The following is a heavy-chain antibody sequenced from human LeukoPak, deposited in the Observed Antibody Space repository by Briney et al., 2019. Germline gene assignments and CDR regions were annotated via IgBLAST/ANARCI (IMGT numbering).Heavy chain of an antibody. Sequence: GGSLRLSCAASGFTFSSYSMNWVRQAPGKGLEWVSSISSSSSYIYYADSVKGRFTISRDNAKNSLYLQMNSLRAEDTAVYYCARLEYYYDSSGYLEGRGWFDPWGQGTLVTVSS. D-gene: IGHD3-22*01. CDR3: ARLEYYYDSSGYLEGRGWFDP. CDR1: GFTFSSYS. CDR2: ISSSSSYI. V-gene: IGHV3-21*01. J-gene: IGHJ5*02.